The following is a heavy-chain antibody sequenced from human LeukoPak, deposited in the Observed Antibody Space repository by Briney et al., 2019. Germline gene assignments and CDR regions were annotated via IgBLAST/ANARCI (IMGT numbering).Heavy chain of an antibody. CDR1: GGSFSGYY. CDR3: ARERYYDF. D-gene: IGHD3-3*01. J-gene: IGHJ4*02. CDR2: INHSGST. Sequence: SSETLSLTCAVYGGSFSGYYWSWIRQPPGKGLEWIGEINHSGSTNYNPSLKSRVTISVDTSKNQFSLKLSSVTAADTAVYYCARERYYDFWGQGTLVTVSS. V-gene: IGHV4-34*01.